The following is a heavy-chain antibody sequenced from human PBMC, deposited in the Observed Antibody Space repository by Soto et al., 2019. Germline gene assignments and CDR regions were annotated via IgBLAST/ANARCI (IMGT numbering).Heavy chain of an antibody. J-gene: IGHJ4*02. D-gene: IGHD4-4*01. V-gene: IGHV3-21*01. CDR2: ISGSGNYT. CDR1: GFTFSSYS. Sequence: EVQLVESGGGLVKPGGSLRLSCAASGFTFSSYSMNSVRQAPGKGLEWVSSISGSGNYTHYADFLRGRFTISRDNAKTSLYLQMNSLRAEDTAVYYCAREGINNYNEYYFDSWGQGTVVTVSS. CDR3: AREGINNYNEYYFDS.